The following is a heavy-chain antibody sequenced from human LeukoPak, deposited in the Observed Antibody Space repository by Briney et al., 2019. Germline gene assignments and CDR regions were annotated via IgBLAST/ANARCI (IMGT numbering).Heavy chain of an antibody. Sequence: GASVEVSCKASGYTFTSYGISWVRQAPGQGLEWMGWINTYNGNTNYAQKLQGRVTMTTDTSTNTAYMELRSLRSDDTAVYYCARAYGSGLNWFDPWGQGTLVTVSS. CDR3: ARAYGSGLNWFDP. CDR2: INTYNGNT. D-gene: IGHD3-10*01. V-gene: IGHV1-18*01. J-gene: IGHJ5*02. CDR1: GYTFTSYG.